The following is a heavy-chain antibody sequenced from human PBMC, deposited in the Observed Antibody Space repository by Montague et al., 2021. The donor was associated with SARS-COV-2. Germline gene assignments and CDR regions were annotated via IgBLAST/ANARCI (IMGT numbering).Heavy chain of an antibody. CDR3: ARQEYYYDSSGYGRMDWLDT. CDR2: IYYSGST. V-gene: IGHV4-39*01. CDR1: GGSISSSSYY. J-gene: IGHJ5*02. Sequence: SETLSLTCTVSGGSISSSSYYWGWIRQPPGKGLEWIGSIYYSGSTYYNPSLNSRVTISVDTSKNQFSLKLSSVTAADTGVYYCARQEYYYDSSGYGRMDWLDTGGRETLVTVS. D-gene: IGHD3-22*01.